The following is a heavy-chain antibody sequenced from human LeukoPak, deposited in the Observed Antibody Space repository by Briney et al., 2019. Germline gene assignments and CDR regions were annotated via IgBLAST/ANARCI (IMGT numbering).Heavy chain of an antibody. CDR3: AKEVYDILTGYYYYYYYGMDV. Sequence: GGSLRLSCAASGFTFSSYGMHWVRQAPGKGLEWVAVISYDGSNKYYADSVKGRFTISRDNSKNTLYLQMNSLRAEDTAVYYCAKEVYDILTGYYYYYYYGMDVWGQGTTVTVSS. D-gene: IGHD3-9*01. J-gene: IGHJ6*02. V-gene: IGHV3-30*18. CDR1: GFTFSSYG. CDR2: ISYDGSNK.